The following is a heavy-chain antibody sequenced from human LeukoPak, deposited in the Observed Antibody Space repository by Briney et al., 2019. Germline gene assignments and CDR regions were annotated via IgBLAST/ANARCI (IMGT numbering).Heavy chain of an antibody. CDR1: GYTFTLYS. D-gene: IGHD2-15*01. CDR2: ISGYRGDT. V-gene: IGHV1-18*01. Sequence: GASVKVSCKTSGYTFTLYSLNWVRQAPGQGLEWLVWISGYRGDTQYAQRLQDRLTLTTDTSTSTAYMELRSLRSDDAAVYYCARATKNKRLPYVDFWGQGTQVTVSS. CDR3: ARATKNKRLPYVDF. J-gene: IGHJ4*02.